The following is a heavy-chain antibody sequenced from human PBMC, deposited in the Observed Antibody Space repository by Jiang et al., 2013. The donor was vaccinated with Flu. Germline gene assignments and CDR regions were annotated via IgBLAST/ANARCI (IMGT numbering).Heavy chain of an antibody. D-gene: IGHD6-13*01. J-gene: IGHJ3*02. V-gene: IGHV4-31*03. CDR2: IYYSGST. Sequence: GSGLVKPSQTLSLTCTVSGGSISSGGYYWSWIRQHPGKGLEWIGYIYYSGSTYYNPSLKSRVTISVDTSKNQFSLKLSSVTAADTAVYYCARDGRLAAAGTVLDAFDIWGQGTMVTVSS. CDR1: GGSISSGGYY. CDR3: ARDGRLAAAGTVLDAFDI.